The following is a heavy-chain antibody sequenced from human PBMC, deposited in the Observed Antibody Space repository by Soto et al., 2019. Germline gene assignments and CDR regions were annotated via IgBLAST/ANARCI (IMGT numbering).Heavy chain of an antibody. CDR3: ASDSECDGGNCPMGGFDM. J-gene: IGHJ3*02. CDR2: IYPGNSNT. D-gene: IGHD2-15*01. CDR1: GYGFSIHW. V-gene: IGHV5-51*01. Sequence: GGSLKISCNGSGYGFSIHWFAWLRQMPGKGLEWVGIIYPGNSNTMYSPSFQGQITISADTALSTTYLQWDALKLSDTAIYFCASDSECDGGNCPMGGFDMWGQGTMVTV.